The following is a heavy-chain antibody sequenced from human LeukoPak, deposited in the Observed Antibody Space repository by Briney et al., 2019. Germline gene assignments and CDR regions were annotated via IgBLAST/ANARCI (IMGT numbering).Heavy chain of an antibody. J-gene: IGHJ4*02. V-gene: IGHV3-23*01. Sequence: GGSLRLSCAGSGFTFRSYAMSWVRQSPGKCLEWVSAIGGSGGTTYYADSVKGRFTISRDNSKNTLYLQMNSLRAEDTALYYCSKDRGGTLGDYFDYWGQGTLVTVSS. CDR1: GFTFRSYA. CDR2: IGGSGGTT. CDR3: SKDRGGTLGDYFDY. D-gene: IGHD3-10*01.